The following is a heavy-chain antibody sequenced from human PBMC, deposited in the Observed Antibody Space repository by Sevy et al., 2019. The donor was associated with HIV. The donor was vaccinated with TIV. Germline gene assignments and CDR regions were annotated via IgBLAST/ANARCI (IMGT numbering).Heavy chain of an antibody. CDR1: GFTFSNAW. D-gene: IGHD2-21*01. Sequence: GGSLRLSCAASGFTFSNAWMSWVRQAPGKGLEWVGRIKSKTDGGTTDYPAPVKGRFTISRDDSKNTLYLQMTSLKTEDAAIYYCTTDAKKRGLCALLDYWGQGTLVTVSS. J-gene: IGHJ4*02. CDR3: TTDAKKRGLCALLDY. CDR2: IKSKTDGGTT. V-gene: IGHV3-15*01.